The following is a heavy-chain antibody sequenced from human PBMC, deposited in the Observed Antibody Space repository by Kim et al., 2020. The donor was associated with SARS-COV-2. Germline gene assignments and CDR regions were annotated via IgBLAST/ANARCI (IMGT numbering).Heavy chain of an antibody. D-gene: IGHD3-3*01. J-gene: IGHJ3*02. CDR1: GGSFSGHF. CDR3: ARGRSTTFGVPDLDNI. Sequence: SETLSLTCGVFGGSFSGHFWHYIRQAPGKGLEWIGEINDSGSTNYNPSLRSRVTISVDTSKKQFSLNLNSVTSADTAFYYCARGRSTTFGVPDLDNIWG. CDR2: INDSGST. V-gene: IGHV4-34*01.